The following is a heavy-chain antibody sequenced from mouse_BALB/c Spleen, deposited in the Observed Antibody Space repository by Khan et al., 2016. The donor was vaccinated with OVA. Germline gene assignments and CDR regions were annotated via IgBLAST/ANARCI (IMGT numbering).Heavy chain of an antibody. CDR3: AGSITPVVAFYY. J-gene: IGHJ2*01. CDR1: GLTFTSSA. CDR2: FIPGGRKT. D-gene: IGHD1-1*01. Sequence: EVMLVESGGGLVKPGGSLKLSCAASGLTFTSSAMSWVRRTPERRLEWVATFIPGGRKTYSHTSVKGRFSISRDTAKNTLSLQLTSLRSEDTAMYYCAGSITPVVAFYYWGQGTTLTVSS. V-gene: IGHV5-9-1*01.